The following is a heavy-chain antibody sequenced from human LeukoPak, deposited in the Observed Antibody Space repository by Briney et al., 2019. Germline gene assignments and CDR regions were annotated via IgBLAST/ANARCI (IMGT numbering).Heavy chain of an antibody. CDR1: GFTFDDYG. CDR3: ARAHHGSGNVFASDY. D-gene: IGHD3-10*01. V-gene: IGHV3-20*04. Sequence: GGSLRLSCAASGFTFDDYGMSWVRQAPGKGLEWVSGINWNGGSTGYADSVKGRFTISRDNAKNSLYLQMNSLRAEDTAVYYCARAHHGSGNVFASDYWGQGTLVTVSS. J-gene: IGHJ4*02. CDR2: INWNGGST.